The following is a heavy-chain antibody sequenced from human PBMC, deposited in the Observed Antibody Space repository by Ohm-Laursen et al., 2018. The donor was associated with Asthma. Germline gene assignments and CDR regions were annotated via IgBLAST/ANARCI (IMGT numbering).Heavy chain of an antibody. CDR2: ISYDGSNK. V-gene: IGHV3-30-3*01. D-gene: IGHD6-19*01. CDR1: GFTFSSYA. J-gene: IGHJ4*02. Sequence: SLRLSCAASGFTFSSYAMHWVRQAPGKGLEWVALISYDGSNKYYADSVKGRFTISRDNSNNTLYLQMNSLRAEDTAVYYCARDRTSGGWYLVYWGQGTLVTVSS. CDR3: ARDRTSGGWYLVY.